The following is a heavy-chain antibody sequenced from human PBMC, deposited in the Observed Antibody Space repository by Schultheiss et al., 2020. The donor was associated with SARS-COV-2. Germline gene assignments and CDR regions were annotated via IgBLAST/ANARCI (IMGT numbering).Heavy chain of an antibody. CDR2: MSYDGSNK. J-gene: IGHJ6*02. V-gene: IGHV3-30-3*01. D-gene: IGHD1-26*01. CDR1: GFTFSSYA. CDR3: ARGLGGSYYYGMDV. Sequence: GGSLRLSCAASGFTFSSYAMHWVRQAPGKGLEWVAVMSYDGSNKYYADSVKGRFTISRDNSKNTLYLQMNSLRAEDTAVYYCARGLGGSYYYGMDVWGQGTTVTVSS.